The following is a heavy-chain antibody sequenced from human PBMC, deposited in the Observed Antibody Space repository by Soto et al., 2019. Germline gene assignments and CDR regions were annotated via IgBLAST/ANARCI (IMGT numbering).Heavy chain of an antibody. V-gene: IGHV1-2*04. D-gene: IGHD5-12*01. CDR2: INPNSGGT. CDR3: ARTGGYSGYDLSY. Sequence: QVQLVQSGAEVKKPGASVQVSCKASGYTFTGYYMHWVRQAPGQGLECMGWINPNSGGTNYAQKFQGWVTMTRDTSISTAYMELSRLRSDDTAVYYCARTGGYSGYDLSYWGQGTLVTVSS. J-gene: IGHJ4*02. CDR1: GYTFTGYY.